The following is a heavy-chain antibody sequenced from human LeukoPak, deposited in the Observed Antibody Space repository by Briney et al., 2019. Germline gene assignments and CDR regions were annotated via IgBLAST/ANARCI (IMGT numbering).Heavy chain of an antibody. CDR2: INSDGSST. Sequence: PGGSLRLSCAATGFTFSSYWMHWVRQAPGKGLVWVSRINSDGSSTSYADSVKGRFTISRDNAKNTLYLQMNSLRAEDTAVYYCARAHWAIGDAFDIWGQGTMVTVSS. J-gene: IGHJ3*02. V-gene: IGHV3-74*01. CDR3: ARAHWAIGDAFDI. D-gene: IGHD7-27*01. CDR1: GFTFSSYW.